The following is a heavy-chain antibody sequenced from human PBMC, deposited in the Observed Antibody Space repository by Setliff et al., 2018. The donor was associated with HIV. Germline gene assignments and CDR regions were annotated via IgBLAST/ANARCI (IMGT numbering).Heavy chain of an antibody. Sequence: SETLSLTFAVYGGSLSGYHWSWIRQSPGKGLEWIGEINHSGSTNYNPTLKSRVIISIDTSKKQFSLKLTSVTAADTATYYCAAPRGMSTILVYWGQGSLVTVSS. J-gene: IGHJ4*02. CDR1: GGSLSGYH. V-gene: IGHV4-34*01. CDR3: AAPRGMSTILVY. CDR2: INHSGST. D-gene: IGHD3-9*01.